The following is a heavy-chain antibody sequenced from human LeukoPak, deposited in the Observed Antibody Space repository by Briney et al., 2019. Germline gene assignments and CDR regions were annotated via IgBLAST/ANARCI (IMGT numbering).Heavy chain of an antibody. V-gene: IGHV3-23*01. CDR1: GFTFSSYA. D-gene: IGHD1/OR15-1a*01. CDR3: AKGTLTDDAFDI. Sequence: GGSLRLSCAASGFTFSSYAMSWVRQAPGKGREWVSAISGSGGSTYHADSVKGRFTISRDNSKNTLYLQMNSLRAEDTAIYYCAKGTLTDDAFDIWGQGTMVTVSS. J-gene: IGHJ3*02. CDR2: ISGSGGST.